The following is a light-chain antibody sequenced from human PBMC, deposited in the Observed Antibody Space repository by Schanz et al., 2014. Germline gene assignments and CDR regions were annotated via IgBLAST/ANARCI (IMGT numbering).Light chain of an antibody. CDR3: SSYTSTNSLV. CDR2: EVI. CDR1: SSDVGGYNY. J-gene: IGLJ2*01. V-gene: IGLV2-8*01. Sequence: QSVLTQPPSASGSPGQSVTISCTGTSSDVGGYNYVSWYQQHPGKAPKLMIYEVIKRPSGVPDRFSGSKSGNTASLTVAGLQAEDEADYYCSSYTSTNSLVFGGGTKLTVL.